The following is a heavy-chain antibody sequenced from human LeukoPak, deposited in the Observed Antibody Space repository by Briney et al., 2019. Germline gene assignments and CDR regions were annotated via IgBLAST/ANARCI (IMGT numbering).Heavy chain of an antibody. V-gene: IGHV4-39*07. CDR1: GGSISSSSYY. CDR3: ADDSSGYYDFHH. J-gene: IGHJ1*01. Sequence: PSETLSLTCTVSGGSISSSSYYWGWIRQPPGKGLEWIGSIYYSGSTYYNPSLKSRVTISVDTSKNQFSLKLTSVTAADTAVYYCADDSSGYYDFHHWGQGTLVTVSS. D-gene: IGHD3-22*01. CDR2: IYYSGST.